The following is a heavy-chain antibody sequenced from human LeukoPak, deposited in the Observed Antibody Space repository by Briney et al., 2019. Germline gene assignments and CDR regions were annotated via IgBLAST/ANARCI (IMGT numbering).Heavy chain of an antibody. J-gene: IGHJ4*02. Sequence: SLKVSCKASGYTFTGYYIHWVRQAPGQGLEWMGGIIPIFGTANYAQKFQGRVTITADESTSTAYMELSSLRSEDTAVYYCARAADNYDILTGYQLDYWGQGTLVTVSS. V-gene: IGHV1-69*13. CDR2: IIPIFGTA. CDR3: ARAADNYDILTGYQLDY. D-gene: IGHD3-9*01. CDR1: GYTFTGYY.